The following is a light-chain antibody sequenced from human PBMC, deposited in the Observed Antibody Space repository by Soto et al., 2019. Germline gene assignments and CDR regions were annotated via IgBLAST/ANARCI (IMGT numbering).Light chain of an antibody. CDR3: CSYAGTYTFGV. V-gene: IGLV2-11*01. J-gene: IGLJ2*01. CDR1: SRDVGGYDY. Sequence: QSVLTQPRSVSGSPGQSVTISCTGTSRDVGGYDYVSWYQQHPGKAPKVMIYDVTKRPSGVPDRFSGSKSGNTASLTISGLQAEDEAEYYCCSYAGTYTFGVFGGGTKLTVL. CDR2: DVT.